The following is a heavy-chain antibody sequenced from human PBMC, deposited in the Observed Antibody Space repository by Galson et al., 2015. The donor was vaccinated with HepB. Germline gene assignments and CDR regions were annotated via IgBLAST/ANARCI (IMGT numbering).Heavy chain of an antibody. CDR2: MNPNSGNT. CDR1: GYTFTSYD. V-gene: IGHV1-8*01. D-gene: IGHD2-15*01. J-gene: IGHJ4*02. Sequence: SVKVSCKASGYTFTSYDINWVRQATGQGLEWMGWMNPNSGNTGYAQKFQGRVTMTRNTSISTAYMELSSLRSEDTAVYYCARGRWFYGVYYFDYWGQGTLVTVSP. CDR3: ARGRWFYGVYYFDY.